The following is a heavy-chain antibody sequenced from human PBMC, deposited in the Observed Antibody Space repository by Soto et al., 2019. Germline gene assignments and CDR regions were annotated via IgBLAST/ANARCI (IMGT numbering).Heavy chain of an antibody. J-gene: IGHJ5*02. Sequence: TSENLSLTCSVSGGSISSGGYYWSWIRQHPGKGLEWIGYIYYSGSTSYNPSLKSRVTISVDTSKNQFSLKLSSVTAADTAVYYCARGHCSSTSCFDPWGQGTLVTVSS. CDR2: IYYSGST. CDR3: ARGHCSSTSCFDP. CDR1: GGSISSGGYY. V-gene: IGHV4-31*03. D-gene: IGHD2-2*01.